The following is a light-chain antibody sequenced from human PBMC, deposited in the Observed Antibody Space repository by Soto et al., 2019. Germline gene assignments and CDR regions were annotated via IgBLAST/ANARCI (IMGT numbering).Light chain of an antibody. CDR1: QNIDSG. CDR2: KAS. CDR3: QQYHFFWT. Sequence: DIQMTQSPSTLSASVGDRVTITCRASQNIDSGLAWYQQKPGKAPKLLIYKASTLESGVAIRFSGSGSGTEFTLTINSLQPDDFATYYCQQYHFFWTFGQGTRVEIK. V-gene: IGKV1-5*03. J-gene: IGKJ1*01.